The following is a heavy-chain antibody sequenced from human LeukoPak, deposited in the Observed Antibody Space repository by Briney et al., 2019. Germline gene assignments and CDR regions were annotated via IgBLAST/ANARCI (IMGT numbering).Heavy chain of an antibody. J-gene: IGHJ4*02. CDR1: GFTVSSNY. CDR3: AKEAVYSSSWDYFDN. D-gene: IGHD6-13*01. Sequence: GGSLRLSCAASGFTVSSNYMSWVRQAPGKGLEWVSAISGNGGNTYYADSVKGRFTISRDNSKNTLYLQMNSLRVDDTAIYYCAKEAVYSSSWDYFDNWGQGTLVTVSS. V-gene: IGHV3-23*01. CDR2: ISGNGGNT.